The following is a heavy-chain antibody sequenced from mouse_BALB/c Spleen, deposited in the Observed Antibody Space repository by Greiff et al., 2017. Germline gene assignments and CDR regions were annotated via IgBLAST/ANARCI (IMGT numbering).Heavy chain of an antibody. V-gene: IGHV1S135*01. Sequence: VQLQQSGPELMKPGASVKISCKASGYSFTSYYMHWVKQSHGKSLEWIGYIDPFNGGTSYNQKFKGKATLTVDKSSSTAYMHLSSLTSEDSAVYYCARQGYGPWFAYWGQGTLVTVSA. J-gene: IGHJ3*01. CDR3: ARQGYGPWFAY. CDR2: IDPFNGGT. D-gene: IGHD2-10*02. CDR1: GYSFTSYY.